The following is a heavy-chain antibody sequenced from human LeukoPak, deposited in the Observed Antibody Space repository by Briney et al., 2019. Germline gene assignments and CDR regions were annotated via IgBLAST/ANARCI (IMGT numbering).Heavy chain of an antibody. CDR1: GFTFSSYA. J-gene: IGHJ4*02. CDR2: INWNGGST. Sequence: PGGSLRLSCAASGFTFSSYAMSWVRQAPGKGLEWVSGINWNGGSTGYADSVKGRFTISRDNAKNSLYLQMNSLRAEDTALYYCARDGVLLWFGELSHWGQGTLVTVSS. D-gene: IGHD3-10*01. V-gene: IGHV3-20*04. CDR3: ARDGVLLWFGELSH.